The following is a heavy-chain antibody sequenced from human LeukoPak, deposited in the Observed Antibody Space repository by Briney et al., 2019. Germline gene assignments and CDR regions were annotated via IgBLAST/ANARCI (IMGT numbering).Heavy chain of an antibody. CDR1: AGTFDNSA. D-gene: IGHD1-1*01. V-gene: IGHV1-69*04. CDR2: IIPILNIP. J-gene: IGHJ6*02. CDR3: AREKMEVGYYGLDV. Sequence: GSSVTVSCKASAGTFDNSAINWVRQAPGQGLEWMGRIIPILNIPNYAQKLQGRVTIAADKSTSTAYMELSSLRSDDTAVYYCAREKMEVGYYGLDVWGQGTTVTVSS.